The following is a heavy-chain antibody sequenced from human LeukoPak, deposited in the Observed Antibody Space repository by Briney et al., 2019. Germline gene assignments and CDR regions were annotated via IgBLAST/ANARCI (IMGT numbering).Heavy chain of an antibody. Sequence: GESLKISCKGSGYSSTSYWIGWVRQMPGKGLEWMGIIYPGDSDTRYSPSFQGQVTISADKSINTAFLQWSSLKASDTAIYYCARGVPSSYCSSASCYAENFDYWGQGTLVTVSS. D-gene: IGHD2-2*01. CDR3: ARGVPSSYCSSASCYAENFDY. CDR1: GYSSTSYW. J-gene: IGHJ4*02. CDR2: IYPGDSDT. V-gene: IGHV5-51*01.